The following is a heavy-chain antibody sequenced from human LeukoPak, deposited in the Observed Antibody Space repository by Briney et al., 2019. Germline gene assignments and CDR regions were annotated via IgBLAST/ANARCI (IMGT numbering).Heavy chain of an antibody. J-gene: IGHJ4*01. CDR1: GFTFNNAW. CDR3: VVENWYVFKY. D-gene: IGHD1-1*01. CDR2: IKSKPDGGTT. Sequence: GGSLRLSCVASGFTFNNAWMSWVRQAPGKGLEWVGRIKSKPDGGTTDYAAPVKGRFTISRDDSKNTLYLQMNSLKTEDTAVYYCVVENWYVFKYWGHGTLVTVSS. V-gene: IGHV3-15*01.